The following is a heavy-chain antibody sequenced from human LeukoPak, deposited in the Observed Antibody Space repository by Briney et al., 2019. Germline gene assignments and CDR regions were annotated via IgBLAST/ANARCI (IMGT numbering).Heavy chain of an antibody. J-gene: IGHJ5*02. Sequence: PGRSLRLSCAASGFTFSSYGMHWVRQAPGKGLEWVAFIRYGGSNKYYADSVKGRFTISRDNSKNTLYLQMNSLRAEDTAVYYCAKDIAGVSDPWGQGTLVTVSS. CDR3: AKDIAGVSDP. D-gene: IGHD1-20*01. CDR2: IRYGGSNK. V-gene: IGHV3-30*02. CDR1: GFTFSSYG.